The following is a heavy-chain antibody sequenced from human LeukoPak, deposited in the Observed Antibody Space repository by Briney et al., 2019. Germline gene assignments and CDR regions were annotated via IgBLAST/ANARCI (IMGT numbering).Heavy chain of an antibody. CDR2: INHSGST. V-gene: IGHV4-34*01. J-gene: IGHJ4*02. Sequence: SETLSLTCAVYGGSFSGYYWSWIRQPPGKGLEWIGEINHSGSTNYNPSLKSRVTISVDTSKNQFSLKLSSVTAADTAVYYCARAGWVTVDYFDYWGQGTLVTVSS. CDR3: ARAGWVTVDYFDY. D-gene: IGHD4-17*01. CDR1: GGSFSGYY.